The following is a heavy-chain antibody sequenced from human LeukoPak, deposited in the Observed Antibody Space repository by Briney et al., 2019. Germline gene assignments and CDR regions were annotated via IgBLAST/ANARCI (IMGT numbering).Heavy chain of an antibody. CDR3: AKRYCGSICCSMDA. D-gene: IGHD2-2*01. V-gene: IGHV3-23*01. J-gene: IGHJ6*03. CDR1: GFTFITYA. CDR2: ISGSGGSA. Sequence: GGSLRLSCAASGFTFITYAMSWVRQAPGKGLEWVSAISGSGGSAHYADSVKGRFTISRDNSKNTLYLQMNSLRAEDTAVYYCAKRYCGSICCSMDAWGKGATVTVSS.